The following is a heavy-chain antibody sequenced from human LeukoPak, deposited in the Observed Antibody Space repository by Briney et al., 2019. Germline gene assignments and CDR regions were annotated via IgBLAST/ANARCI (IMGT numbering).Heavy chain of an antibody. Sequence: GGSLRLSCAASGFTFSDYYMSWIRQAPGKGLEWVATMSFDVNNKYYADSVRGRFTISRDNSKNTLYLQMNSLRAEDTAVYSCARGYCTSSSCYNDYWGQGTLVTVSS. J-gene: IGHJ4*02. D-gene: IGHD2-2*02. CDR2: MSFDVNNK. CDR3: ARGYCTSSSCYNDY. V-gene: IGHV3-30*03. CDR1: GFTFSDYY.